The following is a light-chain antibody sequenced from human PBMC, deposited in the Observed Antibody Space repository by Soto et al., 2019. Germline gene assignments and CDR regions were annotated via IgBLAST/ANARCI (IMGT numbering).Light chain of an antibody. Sequence: EIVMTQSPATLSVSPGERATLSCRASQSVSSNLAWYQQKPGQAPRLLIYGASGRATGIPARFSGSGSGTEFTLNISSRQSEDFAVYYCQHYNNWPFTFGQGTKLEIK. CDR2: GAS. CDR3: QHYNNWPFT. J-gene: IGKJ2*01. V-gene: IGKV3-15*01. CDR1: QSVSSN.